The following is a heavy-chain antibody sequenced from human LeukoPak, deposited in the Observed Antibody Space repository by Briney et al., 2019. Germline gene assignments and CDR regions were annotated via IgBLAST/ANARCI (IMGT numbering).Heavy chain of an antibody. CDR2: IKQDGSEK. J-gene: IGHJ6*03. CDR3: ARDNGVVHGVYYMDV. D-gene: IGHD3-3*01. V-gene: IGHV3-7*01. CDR1: GFTFSNYW. Sequence: GGSLRLSCAASGFTFSNYWMPWVRQAPGKGLEWVADIKQDGSEKLYVNSVRGRFTISRDNAKMSLFLQMNSLRAEDTAVYYCARDNGVVHGVYYMDVWGKGTTVTVS.